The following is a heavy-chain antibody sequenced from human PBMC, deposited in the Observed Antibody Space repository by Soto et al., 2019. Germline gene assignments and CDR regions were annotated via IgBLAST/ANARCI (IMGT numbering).Heavy chain of an antibody. CDR1: GFTFSNYP. Sequence: QVHLVESGGGVVQPGGSLRLSCATSGFTFSNYPMHWVRQAPGKGLEWVAVISYDGNNEYYADSVKGRFTISKDSSKSTLDLQINSLRDDDTAVYYCAVDYGDSGGFWGQGTLVTVSS. V-gene: IGHV3-30-3*01. J-gene: IGHJ4*02. CDR2: ISYDGNNE. CDR3: AVDYGDSGGF. D-gene: IGHD4-17*01.